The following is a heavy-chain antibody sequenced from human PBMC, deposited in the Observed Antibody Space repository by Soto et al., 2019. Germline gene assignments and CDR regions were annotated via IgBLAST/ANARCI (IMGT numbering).Heavy chain of an antibody. Sequence: GSLRLSCAASGFTFSSYAMSWVRQAPGKGLEWASAISGSGGSTYYAASVSGRFTISRDDSQSSLFLQMNSLKPEDTAVYYCTRSAVAGALDYWGQGTLVTVSS. J-gene: IGHJ4*02. CDR3: TRSAVAGALDY. V-gene: IGHV3-23*01. CDR1: GFTFSSYA. CDR2: ISGSGGST. D-gene: IGHD6-19*01.